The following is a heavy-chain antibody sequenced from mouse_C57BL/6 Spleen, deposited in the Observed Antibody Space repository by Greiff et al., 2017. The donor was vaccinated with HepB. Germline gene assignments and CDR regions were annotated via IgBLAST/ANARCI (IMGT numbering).Heavy chain of an antibody. V-gene: IGHV1-50*01. J-gene: IGHJ1*03. CDR1: GYTFTSYW. CDR2: IDPSDSYT. D-gene: IGHD3-2*02. Sequence: QVQLQQPGAELVKPGASVKLSCKASGYTFTSYWMQWVKQRPGQGLEWIGEIDPSDSYTNYNQKFKGKATLTVDTSSSTAYMQLSSLTSEDSAVYYCARRELRLWYFDVWGTGTTVTVSS. CDR3: ARRELRLWYFDV.